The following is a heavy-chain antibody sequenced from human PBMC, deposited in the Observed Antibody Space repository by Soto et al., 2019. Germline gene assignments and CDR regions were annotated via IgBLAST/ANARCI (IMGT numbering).Heavy chain of an antibody. Sequence: GGSLRLSCAASGFTFRSYDLHWVRQAPGKGLEWMGVISFDGIKKYYADSVKGRFTISRDSSKNKLYLQMNSLRAEDTAVYYCAKPIVAAGYYGMDVWGQGTTVTVSS. D-gene: IGHD6-13*01. CDR2: ISFDGIKK. J-gene: IGHJ6*02. CDR3: AKPIVAAGYYGMDV. CDR1: GFTFRSYD. V-gene: IGHV3-30*18.